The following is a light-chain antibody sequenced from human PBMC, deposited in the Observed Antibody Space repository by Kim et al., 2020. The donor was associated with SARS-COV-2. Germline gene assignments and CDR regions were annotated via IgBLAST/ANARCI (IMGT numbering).Light chain of an antibody. CDR3: QHRQT. Sequence: DIQMTQSPSTLPASVGDRVTLTCRASQSVSRWLAWYQQKPGKAPKLLIYDGSNLQSGVPSRFSGSGSGTEFTLTISSLQPDDFAIYYCQHRQTFGQGTKVDIK. CDR2: DGS. V-gene: IGKV1-5*01. CDR1: QSVSRW. J-gene: IGKJ1*01.